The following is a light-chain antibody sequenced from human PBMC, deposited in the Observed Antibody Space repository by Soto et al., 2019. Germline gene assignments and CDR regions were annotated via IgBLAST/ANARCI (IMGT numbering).Light chain of an antibody. J-gene: IGKJ2*01. V-gene: IGKV3-20*01. CDR2: GAS. Sequence: IVLTQSPGTLSLSPGKGATLSCRASQSLSNNYLAWYQQRPGQAPRLLINGASIRATGIPYRFSGSGSGTDFTLTISRLEPEDFAVYYCQQYGSFPYTFGQGTKLEIK. CDR3: QQYGSFPYT. CDR1: QSLSNNY.